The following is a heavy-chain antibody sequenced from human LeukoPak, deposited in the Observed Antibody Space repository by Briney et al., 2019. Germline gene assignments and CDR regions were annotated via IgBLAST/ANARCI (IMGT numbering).Heavy chain of an antibody. Sequence: GGSLRLSCAASGFTFSSYDMHWVRQATGKGLEWVSAIGTAGDTYYPGSVKGRFTISRENAKNSLYLQMNSLRAGDTAVYYCARGADTGYSSDSWGQGTLVTVSS. J-gene: IGHJ5*02. D-gene: IGHD6-19*01. V-gene: IGHV3-13*01. CDR1: GFTFSSYD. CDR2: IGTAGDT. CDR3: ARGADTGYSSDS.